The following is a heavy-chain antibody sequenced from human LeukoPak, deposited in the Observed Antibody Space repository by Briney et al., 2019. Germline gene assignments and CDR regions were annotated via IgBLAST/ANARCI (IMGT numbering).Heavy chain of an antibody. CDR3: ARGHLDAYYFYYGLDV. J-gene: IGHJ6*02. D-gene: IGHD1-1*01. Sequence: GGSLRLSCAASGFTFRSNFMTWVRQAPGKGLEWVSVIYSGTSTYYADSVKGRFTMSRDNSKNTLELQMNSLRADDTAVYFCARGHLDAYYFYYGLDVWGQGTTVTVPS. V-gene: IGHV3-66*01. CDR2: IYSGTST. CDR1: GFTFRSNF.